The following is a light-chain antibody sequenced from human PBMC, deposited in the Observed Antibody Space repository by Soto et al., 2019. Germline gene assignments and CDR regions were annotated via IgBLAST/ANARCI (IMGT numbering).Light chain of an antibody. J-gene: IGKJ5*01. V-gene: IGKV3-20*01. Sequence: EIVLTQSPAILSVSPGERATLSCRASQSVSSTYLAWYQQQPGQAPRLLMPGTSNRATGTPDRFSGSGSGTDFTLTISRLEPEDFAVYYCQQYGSPPITFGQGTRLEIK. CDR1: QSVSSTY. CDR2: GTS. CDR3: QQYGSPPIT.